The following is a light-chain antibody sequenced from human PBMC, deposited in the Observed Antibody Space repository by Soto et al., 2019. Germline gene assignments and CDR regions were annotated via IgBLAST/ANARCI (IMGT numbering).Light chain of an antibody. CDR3: QQCATPPLT. Sequence: EIVLTQSPGTLSLSPGERATLSCRASQSVSKNFLAWHQHKPGQAPRLLIDDASNRATGIPDRFSGSGSGTDFTLTISSLEPEDSAVYYCQQCATPPLTFGQGTKVEIK. CDR1: QSVSKNF. CDR2: DAS. V-gene: IGKV3-20*01. J-gene: IGKJ1*01.